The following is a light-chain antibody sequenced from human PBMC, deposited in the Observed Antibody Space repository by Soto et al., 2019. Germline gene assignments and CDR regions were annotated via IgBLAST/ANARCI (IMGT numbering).Light chain of an antibody. V-gene: IGKV3-20*01. CDR1: QSVSSGY. CDR3: QHYATSPRLT. J-gene: IGKJ4*01. Sequence: EIVLTQSPGTLSLSPGERVTLSCRASQSVSSGYLAWYQQKPGQAPRIVIYGASSRPTGIPDRFSGSGAGTDFTLTISRLEPEDVSVYYCQHYATSPRLTFGGGTQVEIK. CDR2: GAS.